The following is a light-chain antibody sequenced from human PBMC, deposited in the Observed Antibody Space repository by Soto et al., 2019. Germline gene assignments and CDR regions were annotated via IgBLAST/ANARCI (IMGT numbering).Light chain of an antibody. Sequence: EIVLTQSPGTLSLSPGQRATLSCRASQSVSSSSLAWYQQKPGQAPRLLIYAASSRATGIPDRFSGSGSGTDFALTISRLEPEDFAVYFCHHYGTSPQTFGQGTKVDIK. CDR3: HHYGTSPQT. CDR1: QSVSSSS. CDR2: AAS. J-gene: IGKJ1*01. V-gene: IGKV3-20*01.